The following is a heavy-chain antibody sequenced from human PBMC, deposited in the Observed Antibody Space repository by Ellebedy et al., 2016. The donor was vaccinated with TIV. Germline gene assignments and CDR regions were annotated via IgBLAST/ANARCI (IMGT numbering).Heavy chain of an antibody. D-gene: IGHD2-2*01. Sequence: GSLRLSXTVSGGSISNYYWSWIRQPPGKGLEWIGYIYYSGNTNYNPSLKSRVTMSVVTSKNQFSLKLSSVTAADTAVYYCARERVGLGCSSTSCYPDWFDPWGQGTLVTVST. CDR3: ARERVGLGCSSTSCYPDWFDP. J-gene: IGHJ5*02. CDR2: IYYSGNT. CDR1: GGSISNYY. V-gene: IGHV4-59*01.